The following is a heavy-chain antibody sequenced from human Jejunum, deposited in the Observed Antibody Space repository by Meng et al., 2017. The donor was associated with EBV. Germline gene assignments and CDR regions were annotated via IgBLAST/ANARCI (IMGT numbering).Heavy chain of an antibody. V-gene: IGHV3-30*18. CDR3: AKGPYYGSGTFDY. D-gene: IGHD3-10*01. J-gene: IGHJ4*02. CDR1: GCTFHTYG. Sequence: QVQLVESGGGVVQPGGSLTHSCAASGCTFHTYGMHWVRQAPGKGLEWVAVISYDGSNQWYADSAKGRFTISRDNSQNTLYLQVDSLRAEDTAVYYCAKGPYYGSGTFDYWGQGTLVTVSS. CDR2: ISYDGSNQ.